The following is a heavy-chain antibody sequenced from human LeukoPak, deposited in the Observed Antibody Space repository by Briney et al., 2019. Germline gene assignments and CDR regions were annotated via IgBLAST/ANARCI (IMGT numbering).Heavy chain of an antibody. D-gene: IGHD5-24*01. CDR2: ITPSDGA. CDR1: GYTFTAYA. CDR3: ARDRYGDGFAHFDY. V-gene: IGHV1-2*02. Sequence: SVKVSCKSSGYTFTAYAMHWVRQAPGQGLESMGWITPSDGANYAQKFQGRVTMTRDTSMSTAYMDLNRLTSDDTAVYFCARDRYGDGFAHFDYWGQGTLVTVSS. J-gene: IGHJ4*02.